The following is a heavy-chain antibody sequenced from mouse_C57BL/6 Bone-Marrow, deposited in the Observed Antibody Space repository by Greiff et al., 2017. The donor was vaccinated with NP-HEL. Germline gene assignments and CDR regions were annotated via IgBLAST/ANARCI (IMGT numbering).Heavy chain of an antibody. J-gene: IGHJ3*01. CDR3: AREGDYDGRFAY. CDR2: IFPGSGST. CDR1: GYTFTDYY. V-gene: IGHV1-75*01. D-gene: IGHD2-4*01. Sequence: VKLVESGPELVKPGASVKISCKASGYTFTDYYINWVKQRPGQGLEWIGWIFPGSGSTYYNEKFKGKATLTVDKSSSTAYMLLSSLTSEDSAVYFCAREGDYDGRFAYWGQGTLVTVSA.